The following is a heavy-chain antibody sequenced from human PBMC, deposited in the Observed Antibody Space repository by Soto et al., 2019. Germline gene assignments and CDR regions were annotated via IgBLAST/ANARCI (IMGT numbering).Heavy chain of an antibody. CDR2: INHSGST. CDR3: ARDRVRGYYYYGMDV. D-gene: IGHD3-10*01. Sequence: LSLTCAVYGGSFSGYYWSLIRQPPGKGLEWIGEINHSGSTNYNPSLKSRVTISVDTSKNQFSLKLSSVTAADTAVYYCARDRVRGYYYYGMDVWGQGTTVTVSS. J-gene: IGHJ6*02. CDR1: GGSFSGYY. V-gene: IGHV4-34*01.